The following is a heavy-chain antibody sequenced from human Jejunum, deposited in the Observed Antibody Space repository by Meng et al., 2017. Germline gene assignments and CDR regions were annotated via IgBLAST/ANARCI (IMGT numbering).Heavy chain of an antibody. CDR3: VRRRSGASSLFDL. CDR2: IHFSGTT. CDR1: GGSLTGYY. J-gene: IGHJ5*02. Sequence: VRRQQWGAGLLKPSETLSLTCAVYGGSLTGYYWSWSRQAPEKGLEYIGDIHFSGTTTYMPSLRSRLTLSVDTSNNHFSLKLNSVTAADTATYYCVRRRSGASSLFDLWGPGTLVTVSS. D-gene: IGHD2-15*01. V-gene: IGHV4-34*01.